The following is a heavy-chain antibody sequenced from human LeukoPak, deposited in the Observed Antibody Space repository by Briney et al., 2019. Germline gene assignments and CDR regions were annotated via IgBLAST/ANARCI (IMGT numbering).Heavy chain of an antibody. D-gene: IGHD5-18*01. V-gene: IGHV3-11*01. J-gene: IGHJ4*02. CDR1: GFTFSDYY. Sequence: GGSLRLSCAASGFTFSDYYMSWIRQGPGKGLEWVSYISSSGSTIYYADSVKGRFTISRDNAKNSLYLQMNSLRAEDTAVYYCARSRGYSYAYYFDYWGQGTLVTVSS. CDR2: ISSSGSTI. CDR3: ARSRGYSYAYYFDY.